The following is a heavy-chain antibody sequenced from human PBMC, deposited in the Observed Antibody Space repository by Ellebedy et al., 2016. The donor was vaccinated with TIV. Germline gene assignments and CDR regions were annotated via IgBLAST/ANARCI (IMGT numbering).Heavy chain of an antibody. D-gene: IGHD2/OR15-2a*01. CDR1: GFTFSDYW. Sequence: GEPLKISCAASGFTFSDYWMSWVRQTPEKGLEWVANIKQDWSEIYYVDSVKGRFTVSRDNAKNSLYLQMNSLRVEDTAVYYCARWGDSSMSGMDVWGQGTTVTVSS. CDR3: ARWGDSSMSGMDV. CDR2: IKQDWSEI. V-gene: IGHV3-7*01. J-gene: IGHJ6*02.